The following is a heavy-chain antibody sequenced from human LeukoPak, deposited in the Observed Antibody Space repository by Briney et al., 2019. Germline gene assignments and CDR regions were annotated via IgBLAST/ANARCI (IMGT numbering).Heavy chain of an antibody. CDR3: ANRNYYAKSDYYSYYFDY. CDR2: ISASGGST. CDR1: GFTFSNYA. D-gene: IGHD3-22*01. J-gene: IGHJ4*02. V-gene: IGHV3-23*01. Sequence: PGGSLRLSCAASGFTFSNYALSWVRQAPGKGLEWVSSISASGGSTVYADSVKGRSTISRDNSKNTLYLQMNSLRAEDTAVYYCANRNYYAKSDYYSYYFDYWGQGTLVTVSS.